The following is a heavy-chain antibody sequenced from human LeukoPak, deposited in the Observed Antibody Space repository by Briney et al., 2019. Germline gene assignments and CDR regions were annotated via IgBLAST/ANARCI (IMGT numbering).Heavy chain of an antibody. CDR3: ARRTRSFSYTYSDAYYYYYMDV. Sequence: SETLSLTCTVSGGSGSSDSWSWIRQPPGQGLEWIGYISYSGSTSYNPSLKSRVTISVNPSKSQLSLKLRSVTAADTAVYYCARRTRSFSYTYSDAYYYYYMDVWGKGTTVIVS. CDR2: ISYSGST. V-gene: IGHV4-59*02. J-gene: IGHJ6*03. D-gene: IGHD1-26*01. CDR1: GGSGSSDS.